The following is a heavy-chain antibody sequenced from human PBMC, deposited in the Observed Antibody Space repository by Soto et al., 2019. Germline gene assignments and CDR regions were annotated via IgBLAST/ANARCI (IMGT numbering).Heavy chain of an antibody. CDR3: ARIGTGFWSGYYKKSGYWYFDL. CDR2: INHSGST. V-gene: IGHV4-34*01. CDR1: GGSFSGYY. Sequence: SETLSLTCAVYGGSFSGYYWSWIRQPPGKGLEWIGEINHSGSTNYNPSLKSRVTISVDTSKNQFSLKLSSVTAADTAVYYCARIGTGFWSGYYKKSGYWYFDLWGRGTLVTVSS. D-gene: IGHD3-3*01. J-gene: IGHJ2*01.